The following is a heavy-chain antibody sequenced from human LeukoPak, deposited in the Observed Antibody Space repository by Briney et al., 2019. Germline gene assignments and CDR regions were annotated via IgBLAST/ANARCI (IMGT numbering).Heavy chain of an antibody. CDR3: ARDGFSRISVFGVVSDAFDI. J-gene: IGHJ3*02. V-gene: IGHV3-7*01. CDR1: GFTFNNYW. Sequence: GSLRLSCAASGFTFNNYWMAWVRQAPGKGLEWVANIKQDGSEKYYVDSVKGRFTISRDNAKNSLYLQMNSLRAEDTAVFYCARDGFSRISVFGVVSDAFDIWGQGTLVTVSS. D-gene: IGHD3-3*01. CDR2: IKQDGSEK.